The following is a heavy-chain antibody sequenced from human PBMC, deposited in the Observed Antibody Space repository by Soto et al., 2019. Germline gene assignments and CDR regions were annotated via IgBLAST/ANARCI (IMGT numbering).Heavy chain of an antibody. J-gene: IGHJ6*02. Sequence: ASVKVSCKASGYTFPSHGISWVRQAPGQGLEWLGWISANNGNTNYAQNLQGRVTMTTDTSTSTAYMELRGLRSDDTAVYYCARDSSSAQGEEYCYGLDVWGQGNTDTVS. CDR3: ARDSSSAQGEEYCYGLDV. CDR1: GYTFPSHG. D-gene: IGHD6-13*01. V-gene: IGHV1-18*01. CDR2: ISANNGNT.